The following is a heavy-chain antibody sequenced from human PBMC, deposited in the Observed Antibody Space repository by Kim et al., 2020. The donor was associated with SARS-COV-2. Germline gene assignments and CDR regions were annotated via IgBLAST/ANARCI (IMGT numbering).Heavy chain of an antibody. D-gene: IGHD5-18*01. V-gene: IGHV1-46*01. CDR2: INPSGGST. CDR1: GYTFTSYY. CDR3: ARGGPIQLWLSDDAFDI. Sequence: ASVKVSCKASGYTFTSYYMHWVRQAPGQGLEWMGIINPSGGSTSYAQKFQGRVTMTRDTSTSTVYMELSSLRSEDTAVYYCARGGPIQLWLSDDAFDIWGQGTMVTVSS. J-gene: IGHJ3*02.